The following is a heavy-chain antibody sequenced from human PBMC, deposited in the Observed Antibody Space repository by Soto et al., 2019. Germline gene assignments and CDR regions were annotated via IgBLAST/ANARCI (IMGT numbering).Heavy chain of an antibody. D-gene: IGHD1-26*01. J-gene: IGHJ5*02. CDR1: GGTFSSYA. Sequence: QVQLVQSGAEVKKPGSSVKVSCKASGGTFSSYAISWVLQAPGQGLEWMGGIIPIFGTANYAQKFQGRVTITEDESTSTDYMELSSLRSEDTAVYYCARGVGKWELLESWFDPWGQGTLVTVSS. V-gene: IGHV1-69*01. CDR2: IIPIFGTA. CDR3: ARGVGKWELLESWFDP.